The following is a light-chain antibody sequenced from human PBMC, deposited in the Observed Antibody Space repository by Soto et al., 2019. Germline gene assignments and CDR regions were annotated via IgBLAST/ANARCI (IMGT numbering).Light chain of an antibody. CDR1: SSDVGGYNY. CDR3: SSYAGSNNFGRV. CDR2: EVN. Sequence: QSALTQPPSASGSPGQSVTISCTGTSSDVGGYNYVSWYQQHPGKAPKLMIYEVNKRPSGVPDRFSGSKSGNTASLTVSGLRADDEADYYCSSYAGSNNFGRVFGGGTKLTVL. J-gene: IGLJ2*01. V-gene: IGLV2-8*01.